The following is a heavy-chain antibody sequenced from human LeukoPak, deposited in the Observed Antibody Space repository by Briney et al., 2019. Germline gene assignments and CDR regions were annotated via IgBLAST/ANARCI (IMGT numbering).Heavy chain of an antibody. CDR3: AKDSTYGPYGGMDV. Sequence: GGSLRLSCAASGITFSSYALSWVRQAPGKGLEWVSAVSGSGGSGSGGHTYYADSVKGRFTISRDNTKNTLYLQMNSLRAEDTAVYYCAKDSTYGPYGGMDVWGQGTTVTVSS. CDR2: VSGSGGSGSGGHT. D-gene: IGHD4-17*01. V-gene: IGHV3-23*01. CDR1: GITFSSYA. J-gene: IGHJ6*02.